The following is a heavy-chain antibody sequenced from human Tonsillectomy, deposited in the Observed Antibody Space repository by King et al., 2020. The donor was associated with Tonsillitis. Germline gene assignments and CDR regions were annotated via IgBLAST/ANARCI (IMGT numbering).Heavy chain of an antibody. CDR2: ISGGSGTI. CDR1: GFTFSSYS. V-gene: IGHV3-48*01. Sequence: VQLVESGGGLVQPGGSLRLSCAAYGFTFSSYSMNWVRQAPGKGLEWVSYISGGSGTIYYADSVKGRFTISRDDAKSSLCLQMNSLRAEDTAVYYCARGEHFDFWSGYQSPDYWGQGTLVTVSS. J-gene: IGHJ4*02. CDR3: ARGEHFDFWSGYQSPDY. D-gene: IGHD3-3*01.